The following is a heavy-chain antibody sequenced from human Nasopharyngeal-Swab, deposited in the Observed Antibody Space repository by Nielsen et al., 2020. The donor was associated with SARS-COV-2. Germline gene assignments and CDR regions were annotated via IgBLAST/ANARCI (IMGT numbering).Heavy chain of an antibody. CDR3: ARARYWLAASGPFFDY. V-gene: IGHV3-13*01. CDR2: IGNAGDT. Sequence: GESLKISCAASGFTFRSYDMHWVRQGTGKGLEWVSAIGNAGDTYYPGSVKGRFTISGENAKNSLYLQMNSLRAEDTAVYYYARARYWLAASGPFFDYWGQGTLVTVSS. J-gene: IGHJ4*02. D-gene: IGHD6-13*01. CDR1: GFTFRSYD.